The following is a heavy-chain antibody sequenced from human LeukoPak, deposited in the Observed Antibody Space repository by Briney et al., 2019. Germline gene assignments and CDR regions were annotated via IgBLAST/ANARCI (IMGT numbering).Heavy chain of an antibody. Sequence: SVKVSCKASGGTFSSYAISWVRQAPGQGLEWMGGIIPIFGTANYAQKFQGRVTITADESTSTAYMELSSLRSEGTAVYYCASTPPSSGWYPFDYWGQGTLVTVSS. J-gene: IGHJ4*02. CDR2: IIPIFGTA. V-gene: IGHV1-69*13. CDR1: GGTFSSYA. CDR3: ASTPPSSGWYPFDY. D-gene: IGHD6-19*01.